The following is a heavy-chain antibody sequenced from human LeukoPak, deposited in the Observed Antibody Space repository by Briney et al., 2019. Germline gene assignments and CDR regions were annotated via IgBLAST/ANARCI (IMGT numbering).Heavy chain of an antibody. V-gene: IGHV1-2*02. Sequence: ASVKVSRKASGYTFTSYGINWVRQAPGQGLEWMGWINPNSGGTNYAQKVQGRVTMTRDTSIRTAYMVLSSLRSDDTAVYYCAREPARVVFGGHYYGSGSYDYWGQGTLVTVSS. J-gene: IGHJ4*02. CDR1: GYTFTSYG. CDR2: INPNSGGT. CDR3: AREPARVVFGGHYYGSGSYDY. D-gene: IGHD3-10*01.